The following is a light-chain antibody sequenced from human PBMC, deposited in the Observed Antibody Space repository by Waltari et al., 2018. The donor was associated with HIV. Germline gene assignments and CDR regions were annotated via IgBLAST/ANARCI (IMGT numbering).Light chain of an antibody. CDR1: SSNIGSKY. CDR3: AAWDDSLL. J-gene: IGLJ2*01. Sequence: QSVLTQPPSASGTPGQRVTISCSGSSSNIGSKYVYWYQQLPGTAPKLLIYRKNPRPSGVPDRVSGSKSGTSASLAIRGVRYEDEADYYCAAWDDSLLFGGGTKLTVL. CDR2: RKN. V-gene: IGLV1-47*01.